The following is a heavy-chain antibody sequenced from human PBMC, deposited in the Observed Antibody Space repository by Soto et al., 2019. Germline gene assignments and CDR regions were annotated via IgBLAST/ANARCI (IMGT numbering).Heavy chain of an antibody. J-gene: IGHJ4*02. Sequence: GGSLRLSCAASGFTFSSYGMHWVRQAPGKGLEWVAVISYDGSNKYYADSVKGRFTISRDNSKNTLYLQMNSLRAEDTAVYYCAKSSWQQLVQYFDYWGQGTLVTVSS. V-gene: IGHV3-30*18. CDR1: GFTFSSYG. CDR3: AKSSWQQLVQYFDY. D-gene: IGHD6-13*01. CDR2: ISYDGSNK.